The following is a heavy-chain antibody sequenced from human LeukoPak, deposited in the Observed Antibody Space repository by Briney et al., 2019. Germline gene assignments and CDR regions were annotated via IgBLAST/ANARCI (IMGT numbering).Heavy chain of an antibody. J-gene: IGHJ6*03. Sequence: GGSLRLSCAASGFSFSDYWMSWVRQAPGKGLEWVSVIYSGGSTYYADSVKGRFTISRDNSKNTLYLQMNSLRAEDTAVYYCARSGAARRRYYYMDVWGKGTTVTVSS. CDR1: GFSFSDYW. CDR2: IYSGGST. CDR3: ARSGAARRRYYYMDV. D-gene: IGHD6-6*01. V-gene: IGHV3-53*01.